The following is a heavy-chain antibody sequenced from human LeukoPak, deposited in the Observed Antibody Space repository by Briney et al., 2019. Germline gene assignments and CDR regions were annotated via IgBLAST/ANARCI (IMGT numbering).Heavy chain of an antibody. CDR1: GFTFSTCA. CDR2: ISGSGGST. D-gene: IGHD3-22*01. V-gene: IGHV3-23*01. J-gene: IGHJ3*02. CDR3: AKAVGSSGYFSRDAFDI. Sequence: PGGSLRLSCAASGFTFSTCAMDWVRKAPGKGLGWVSAISGSGGSTFYADSVRGRFTISRDNSKNTVYLQMNSLRAEDTAIYYCAKAVGSSGYFSRDAFDIWGQGTMVTVSS.